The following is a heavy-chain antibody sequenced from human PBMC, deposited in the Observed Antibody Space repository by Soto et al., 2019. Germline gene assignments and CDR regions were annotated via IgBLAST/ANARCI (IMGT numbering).Heavy chain of an antibody. CDR2: IYPGDSDS. D-gene: IGHD3-16*01. J-gene: IGHJ4*01. CDR1: GYKVPIYW. CDR3: ARANVITFLDIIDPTDFDS. V-gene: IGHV5-51*01. Sequence: ESLKISCQPSGYKVPIYWIAWVRQMPGKGLEWMGIIYPGDSDSIYSPSFQGQITMSVDKSINAAYLQWSSLKASDTALYYCARANVITFLDIIDPTDFDSRGLRALVPISS.